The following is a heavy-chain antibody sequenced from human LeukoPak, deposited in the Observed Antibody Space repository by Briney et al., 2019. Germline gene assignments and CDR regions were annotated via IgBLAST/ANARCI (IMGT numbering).Heavy chain of an antibody. D-gene: IGHD2-21*01. Sequence: AVMFSCKASDYTFTSYGISWVRQAPGQGLEWMGWISAYNGNTNYAQKLQGRVTMTTDTSTSTAYMELRSLRSADTAIYYCARDISGMDVWGPGTPVTASS. CDR3: ARDISGMDV. J-gene: IGHJ6*02. CDR2: ISAYNGNT. CDR1: DYTFTSYG. V-gene: IGHV1-18*01.